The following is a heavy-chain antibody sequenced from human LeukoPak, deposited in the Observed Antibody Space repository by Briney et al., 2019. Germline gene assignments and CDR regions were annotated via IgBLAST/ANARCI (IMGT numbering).Heavy chain of an antibody. V-gene: IGHV3-53*01. CDR3: ARGPSGPFYCSSTSCYPHY. CDR2: IYSGGST. D-gene: IGHD2-2*01. J-gene: IGHJ4*02. CDR1: GFTFSSYE. Sequence: GGSLRLSCAASGFTFSSYEMNWVRQAPGKGLEWVSVIYSGGSTYYADSVKGRFTISRDNSKNTLYLQMNSLRAEDTAVYYCARGPSGPFYCSSTSCYPHYWGQGTLVTVSS.